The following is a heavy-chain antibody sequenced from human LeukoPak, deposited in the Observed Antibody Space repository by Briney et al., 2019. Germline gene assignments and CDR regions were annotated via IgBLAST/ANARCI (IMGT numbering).Heavy chain of an antibody. Sequence: GGSLRLSCAASGFTFNSYAMSWFRQAPGKGLEWVSAISGSGDNTWYADSAKGRFTISRDNSKNKVFLQMNILGAEDTAVYYCAKEESGPRADYWGQGTLVTVSS. CDR3: AKEESGPRADY. CDR1: GFTFNSYA. CDR2: ISGSGDNT. J-gene: IGHJ4*02. V-gene: IGHV3-23*01. D-gene: IGHD3-10*01.